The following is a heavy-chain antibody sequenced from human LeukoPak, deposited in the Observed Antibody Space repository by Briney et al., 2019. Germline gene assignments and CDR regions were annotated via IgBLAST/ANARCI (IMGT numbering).Heavy chain of an antibody. CDR3: AKEKRWLQKYYFDY. CDR2: ISYDGSNK. V-gene: IGHV3-30*18. Sequence: PGGSLRLSCAASGFTFSSYGMHWVRQAPGKGLEWVAVISYDGSNKYYADSVKGRFTISRDNSKNTLYLQMNSLRAEGTAVYYCAKEKRWLQKYYFDYWGQGTLVTVSS. J-gene: IGHJ4*02. D-gene: IGHD5-24*01. CDR1: GFTFSSYG.